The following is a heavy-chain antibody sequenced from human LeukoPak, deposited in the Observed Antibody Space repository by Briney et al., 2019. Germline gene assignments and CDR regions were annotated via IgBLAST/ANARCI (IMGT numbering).Heavy chain of an antibody. CDR3: AKDGPFGPN. D-gene: IGHD3-16*01. CDR1: GFTFDDYA. Sequence: GRSLRLSCAASGFTFDDYAMHWVRQAPGKGLEWVSGISWNSGSIGYADSVKGRFTISRDNAKNSLYLQMNSLRAEDTALYYCAKDGPFGPNWGQGTLVTVSS. V-gene: IGHV3-9*01. CDR2: ISWNSGSI. J-gene: IGHJ4*02.